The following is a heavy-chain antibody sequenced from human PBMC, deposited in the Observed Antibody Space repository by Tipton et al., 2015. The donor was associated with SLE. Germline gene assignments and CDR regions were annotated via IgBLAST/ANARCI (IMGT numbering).Heavy chain of an antibody. CDR3: ARVWLNNAFDI. V-gene: IGHV4-4*07. Sequence: TLSLTCNVSGVSISSSYWGWIRQPTGKGLEWIGRISTSGATDDNPSLKSRVTMSVDMSKNQIFLKMTSVTAADSAVYFCARVWLNNAFDIWGQGTRVTVSS. CDR1: GVSISSSY. D-gene: IGHD2/OR15-2a*01. CDR2: ISTSGAT. J-gene: IGHJ3*02.